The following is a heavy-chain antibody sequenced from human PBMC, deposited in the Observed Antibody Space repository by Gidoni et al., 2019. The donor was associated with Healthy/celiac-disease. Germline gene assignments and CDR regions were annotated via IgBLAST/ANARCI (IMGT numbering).Heavy chain of an antibody. CDR1: GYTFTVYY. CDR3: ARAIVVVPAAISPFDY. V-gene: IGHV1-2*02. D-gene: IGHD2-2*01. CDR2: INPNSGGT. J-gene: IGHJ4*02. Sequence: QVQLVQSGAEVKKPGASVKVSCKASGYTFTVYYMHWVRQAPGQGLEWMGWINPNSGGTNYAQKFQGRVTMTRDTSISTAYMELSRLRSDDTAVYYCARAIVVVPAAISPFDYWGQGTLVTVSS.